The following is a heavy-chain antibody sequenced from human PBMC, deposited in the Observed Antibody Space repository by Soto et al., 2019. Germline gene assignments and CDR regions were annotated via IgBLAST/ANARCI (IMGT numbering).Heavy chain of an antibody. J-gene: IGHJ6*02. Sequence: ASVKVSCKASGYTFTSYGISWVRQAPGQGLEWMGWISAYNGNTNYAQKLQDRVTMTTDTSTSTAYMELRSLRSDDTAVYYCARGLRQQKGYYGMDVWGQGTTVTVSS. D-gene: IGHD3-16*01. V-gene: IGHV1-18*04. CDR1: GYTFTSYG. CDR2: ISAYNGNT. CDR3: ARGLRQQKGYYGMDV.